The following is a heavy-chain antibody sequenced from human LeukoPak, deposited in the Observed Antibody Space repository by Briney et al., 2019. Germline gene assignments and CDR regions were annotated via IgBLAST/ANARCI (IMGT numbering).Heavy chain of an antibody. CDR2: ISRNGNSI. CDR1: GFTLSSYE. D-gene: IGHD6-13*01. CDR3: ARGPYSSNWYVDY. Sequence: SLSLSCAASGFTLSSYEMNWVRLAPGKGLEWISYISRNGNSIYYADSVKGRFTISSDSAKNSLYLQMNSLRAEDTAVYYCARGPYSSNWYVDYWGQGTLATVAS. J-gene: IGHJ4*02. V-gene: IGHV3-48*03.